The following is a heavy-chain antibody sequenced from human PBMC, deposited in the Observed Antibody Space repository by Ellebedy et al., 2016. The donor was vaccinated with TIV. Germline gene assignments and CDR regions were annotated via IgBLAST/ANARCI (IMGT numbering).Heavy chain of an antibody. J-gene: IGHJ4*02. CDR3: AREVYSSTSYDF. CDR2: FYSGGNT. Sequence: GESLKISCTASGFTVSSNYMNWVRQAPGKGLEWVSVFYSGGNTYYADSVKGRFTISRDNSKNTVYLQMNSLRAEDTAVYYCAREVYSSTSYDFWGQGTLVTVSS. D-gene: IGHD6-6*01. CDR1: GFTVSSNY. V-gene: IGHV3-53*01.